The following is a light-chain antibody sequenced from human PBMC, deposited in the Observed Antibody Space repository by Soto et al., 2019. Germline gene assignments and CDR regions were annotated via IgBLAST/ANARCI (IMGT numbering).Light chain of an antibody. Sequence: QSALTQPHSAAGSPGQSVTLSCTGTSSDVGGYNYVSWYQQHPGKAPKLLIYEVSKRPSGVPDRFSGSKSGITASLTVSGLQAEDEADYYCSSYAGSNKPFVFGTGTKLTVL. V-gene: IGLV2-8*01. CDR1: SSDVGGYNY. CDR2: EVS. CDR3: SSYAGSNKPFV. J-gene: IGLJ1*01.